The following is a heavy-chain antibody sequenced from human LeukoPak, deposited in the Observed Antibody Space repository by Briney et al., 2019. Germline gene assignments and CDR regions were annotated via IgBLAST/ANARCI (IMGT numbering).Heavy chain of an antibody. J-gene: IGHJ3*02. V-gene: IGHV1-2*04. CDR2: INPNSGGT. Sequence: ASVTVSCKASGYTFTGYYMHWVRQAPGQGLEWMGWINPNSGGTNYAQKFQGWVTMTRDTSISTAYMELSRLRSDDTAVYYCAKERYSSSWVDAFDIWGQGTMVTVSS. CDR1: GYTFTGYY. CDR3: AKERYSSSWVDAFDI. D-gene: IGHD6-13*01.